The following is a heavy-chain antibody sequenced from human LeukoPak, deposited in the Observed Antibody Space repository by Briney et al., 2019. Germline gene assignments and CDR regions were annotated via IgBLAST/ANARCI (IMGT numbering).Heavy chain of an antibody. D-gene: IGHD3-22*01. CDR3: ARGGYYDSSGYSVFDY. CDR2: IYYSGST. J-gene: IGHJ4*02. CDR1: GGSISSGDYY. V-gene: IGHV4-30-4*01. Sequence: SQTLSLTCTVSGGSISSGDYYWSWTRQPPGKGLEWIGYIYYSGSTYYNPSLKSRVTISVDTSKNQFSLKLSSVTAADTAVYYCARGGYYDSSGYSVFDYWGQGTLVTVSS.